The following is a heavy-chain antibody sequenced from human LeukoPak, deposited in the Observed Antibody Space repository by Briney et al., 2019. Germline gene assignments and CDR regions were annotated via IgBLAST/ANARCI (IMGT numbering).Heavy chain of an antibody. J-gene: IGHJ4*02. D-gene: IGHD3-22*01. CDR3: ARDYGTMTVAAVQGYFDY. CDR2: ISGSGDST. CDR1: GFTFNSDA. V-gene: IGHV3-23*01. Sequence: GGSLRLSCIGTGFTFNSDAMGWVRQAPGKGLEWVSGISGSGDSTYYADSVKGRFTISRDNSKNTLYLQMNSLRAEDTAMYYCARDYGTMTVAAVQGYFDYWGQGTLVTVSS.